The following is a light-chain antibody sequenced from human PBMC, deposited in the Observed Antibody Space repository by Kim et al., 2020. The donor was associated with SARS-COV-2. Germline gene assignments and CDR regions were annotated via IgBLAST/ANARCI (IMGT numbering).Light chain of an antibody. J-gene: IGKJ5*01. CDR1: QDMTNY. Sequence: ASLGDRVTITCQASQDMTNYLNWYQQKPGKAPDLLIYDASNLQTGVPSRFSGSGSGADFTFTISSLQPEDAATYYCQQYDNLPITFSQGTRLEIK. CDR3: QQYDNLPIT. CDR2: DAS. V-gene: IGKV1-33*01.